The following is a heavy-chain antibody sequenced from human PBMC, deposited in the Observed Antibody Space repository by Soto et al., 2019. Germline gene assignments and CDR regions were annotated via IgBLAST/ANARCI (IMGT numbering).Heavy chain of an antibody. CDR1: GGSISSGDYY. J-gene: IGHJ6*02. CDR3: ARDACSKEGPVDV. V-gene: IGHV4-30-4*01. CDR2: IYYSGST. Sequence: PSATLSVTCTVSGGSISSGDYYWSWIRQPPGKGLEWIGYIYYSGSTYYNPSLKSRVTISVDTSKNQFSLKLSSVTAADTAVYYCARDACSKEGPVDVWGQGTTVTVSS. D-gene: IGHD4-4*01.